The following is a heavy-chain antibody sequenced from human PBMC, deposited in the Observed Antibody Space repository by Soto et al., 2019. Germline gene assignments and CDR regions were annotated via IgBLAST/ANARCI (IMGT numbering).Heavy chain of an antibody. Sequence: VASVKGSCKASGGTFSSYAISWVRQAPGQGLEWMGGIIPIFGTANYAQKFQGRVTITADESTSTAYMELSSLRSEDTAVYYCAREIDSSSWYVVDYWGQGTLVTVSS. V-gene: IGHV1-69*13. J-gene: IGHJ4*02. D-gene: IGHD6-13*01. CDR3: AREIDSSSWYVVDY. CDR1: GGTFSSYA. CDR2: IIPIFGTA.